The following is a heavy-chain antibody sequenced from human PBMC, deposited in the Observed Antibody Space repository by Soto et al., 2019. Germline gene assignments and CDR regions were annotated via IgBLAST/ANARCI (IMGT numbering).Heavy chain of an antibody. D-gene: IGHD2-2*01. CDR3: ARGLNADIVVVPAATGEVFDP. Sequence: PSETLSLTCTVSGGSISSYYWSWIRQPPGKGLEWIGYIYYSGSTNYNPSLKSRVTISVDTSKNQFSLKLSSVTAADTAVYYCARGLNADIVVVPAATGEVFDPWRQRTLVTVSS. CDR1: GGSISSYY. CDR2: IYYSGST. V-gene: IGHV4-59*01. J-gene: IGHJ5*02.